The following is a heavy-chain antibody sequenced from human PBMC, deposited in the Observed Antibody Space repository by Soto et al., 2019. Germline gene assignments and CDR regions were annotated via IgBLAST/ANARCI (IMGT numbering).Heavy chain of an antibody. D-gene: IGHD1-7*01. CDR2: ISWDGGST. CDR3: AKDLEITGTRSYYYYGMDV. CDR1: VFTFDDYT. J-gene: IGHJ6*02. V-gene: IGHV3-43*01. Sequence: GGPLRLSGPAPVFTFDDYTMHWVREAPGKGLEWVSLISWDGGSTYYADSVKGRFTISRDNSKNSLYLQMNSLRTEDTALYYCAKDLEITGTRSYYYYGMDVWGQGTTVTVSS.